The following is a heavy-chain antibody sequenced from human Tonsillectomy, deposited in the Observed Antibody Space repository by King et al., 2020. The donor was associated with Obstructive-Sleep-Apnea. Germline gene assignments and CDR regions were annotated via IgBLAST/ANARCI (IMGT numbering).Heavy chain of an antibody. J-gene: IGHJ6*02. CDR2: IYYSGST. D-gene: IGHD1-1*01. Sequence: QVQLQESGPGLLKPSQTLSLTCTVSGGSISSGGYYWSWIRQHPGKALEWIGFIYYSGSTYYNPSLKGRVTISADTSRNQFSLNLSSVTAADTAVYYCARDLRAVPPYHYAVDVWGQGTTVTVS. V-gene: IGHV4-31*03. CDR3: ARDLRAVPPYHYAVDV. CDR1: GGSISSGGYY.